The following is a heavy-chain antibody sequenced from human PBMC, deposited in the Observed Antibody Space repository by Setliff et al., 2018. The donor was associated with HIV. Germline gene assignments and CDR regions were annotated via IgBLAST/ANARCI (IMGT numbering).Heavy chain of an antibody. D-gene: IGHD3-3*02. CDR3: ARDAWVEFLEWTFYGMDV. CDR1: GGTFSSFA. CDR2: ISAYNGDT. V-gene: IGHV1-18*01. Sequence: ASVKVSCKASGGTFSSFAIHWVRQAPGQGLEWMGWISAYNGDTKYAPKVQGRVTLTTDTSSSTIYMELRSLRSDDTAVYYCARDAWVEFLEWTFYGMDVWGQGTTVTVSS. J-gene: IGHJ6*02.